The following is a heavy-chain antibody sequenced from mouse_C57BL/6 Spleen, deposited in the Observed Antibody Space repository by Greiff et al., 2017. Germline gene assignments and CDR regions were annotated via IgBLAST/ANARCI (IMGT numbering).Heavy chain of an antibody. V-gene: IGHV1-76*01. Sequence: QVQLKESGAELVRPGASVKLSCKASGYTFTDYYINWVKQRPGQGLEWIARIYPGSGNTYYNEKFKGKATLTAEKSSSTAYMQLSSLTSEDSAVYFCAREGLYDGYSFDYWGQGTTLTVSS. D-gene: IGHD2-3*01. J-gene: IGHJ2*01. CDR3: AREGLYDGYSFDY. CDR2: IYPGSGNT. CDR1: GYTFTDYY.